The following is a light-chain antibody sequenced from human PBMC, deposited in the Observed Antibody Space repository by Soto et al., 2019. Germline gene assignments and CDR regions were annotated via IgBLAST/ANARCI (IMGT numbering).Light chain of an antibody. CDR1: QGISSC. CDR2: AAS. Sequence: DIQMTQSPSSVSASVGDRVTITWRASQGISSCLAWYQQNPGKAPTRLIYAASSLQSGVPSRFSGSGSGTDLTLTISSLHPEDFATYYWQQANSFTPEYTFGQGTKLEIK. V-gene: IGKV1-12*01. J-gene: IGKJ2*01. CDR3: QQANSFTPEYT.